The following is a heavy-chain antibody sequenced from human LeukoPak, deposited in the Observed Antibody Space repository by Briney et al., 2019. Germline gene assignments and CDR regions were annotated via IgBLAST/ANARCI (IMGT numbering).Heavy chain of an antibody. J-gene: IGHJ4*02. D-gene: IGHD5-12*01. CDR3: ARSGYGACFDY. CDR1: GGSISSGDYY. V-gene: IGHV4-30-4*08. CDR2: IYYSGST. Sequence: SETLSLTCTVSGGSISSGDYYWGWIRQPPGKGLEWIGYIYYSGSTYYNPSLKSRVTISVDTSKNQFSLKLSSVTAADTAVYYCARSGYGACFDYWGQGTLVTVSS.